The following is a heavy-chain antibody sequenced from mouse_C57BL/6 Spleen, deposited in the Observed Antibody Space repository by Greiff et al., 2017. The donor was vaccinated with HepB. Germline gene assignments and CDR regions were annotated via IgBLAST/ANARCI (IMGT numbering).Heavy chain of an antibody. CDR1: GYTFTSYW. CDR3: ARRGDGNYGYFDV. Sequence: QVQLQQPGAELVKPGASVKLSCKASGYTFTSYWMQWVKQRPGQGLEWIGEIDPSDSYTNYNQKFKGKATLTVDTSSSTAYMQLSSLTSEDSAVYYCARRGDGNYGYFDVWGTGTTVTVSS. V-gene: IGHV1-50*01. CDR2: IDPSDSYT. J-gene: IGHJ1*03. D-gene: IGHD2-1*01.